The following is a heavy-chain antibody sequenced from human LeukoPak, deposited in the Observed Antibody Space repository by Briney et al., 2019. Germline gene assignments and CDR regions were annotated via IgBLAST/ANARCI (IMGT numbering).Heavy chain of an antibody. CDR3: ARGLAAGTYYYYYMDV. CDR1: GYTFTGYY. Sequence: ASVKVSCKASGYTFTGYYMHWVRQAPGQGLEWMGWINPNSGGTNYAQKFQGRVTMTRDTSISTAYMELSRLRSDDTAVYYCARGLAAGTYYYYYMDVWGKGTTVTVSS. D-gene: IGHD6-13*01. CDR2: INPNSGGT. J-gene: IGHJ6*03. V-gene: IGHV1-2*02.